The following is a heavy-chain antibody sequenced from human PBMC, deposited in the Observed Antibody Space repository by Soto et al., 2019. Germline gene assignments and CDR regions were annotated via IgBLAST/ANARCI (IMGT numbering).Heavy chain of an antibody. Sequence: PSETLSLTRTVSGHSFGTGGSYWSWIRHRPGKGLEWIGYIYDSGNTRYNPSLTSRVAVSLDTSKKQFFLMLTSVTAADTAVYYCARKTGYEVFDFWGQGTLVTVSS. J-gene: IGHJ4*02. CDR2: IYDSGNT. CDR1: GHSFGTGGSY. CDR3: ARKTGYEVFDF. D-gene: IGHD5-12*01. V-gene: IGHV4-31*03.